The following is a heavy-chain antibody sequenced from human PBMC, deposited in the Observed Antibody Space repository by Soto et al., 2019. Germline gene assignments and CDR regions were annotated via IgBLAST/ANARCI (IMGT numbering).Heavy chain of an antibody. CDR2: ISRNGGST. J-gene: IGHJ4*02. Sequence: GESLKISCAASGFTFSSYAMHWVRQAPGKGLESVSAISRNGGSTFYANSVKGRFTISRDNSKNTLYLQMGSLRAEDIAVYYCSRDGDYDSSCYSDYWGQGTLVTVSS. CDR1: GFTFSSYA. D-gene: IGHD3-22*01. V-gene: IGHV3-64*01. CDR3: SRDGDYDSSCYSDY.